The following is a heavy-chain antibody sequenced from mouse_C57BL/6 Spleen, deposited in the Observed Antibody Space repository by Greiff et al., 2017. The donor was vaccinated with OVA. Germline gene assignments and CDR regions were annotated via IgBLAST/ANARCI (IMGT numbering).Heavy chain of an antibody. D-gene: IGHD4-1*01. J-gene: IGHJ4*01. V-gene: IGHV1-54*01. Sequence: QVQLQQSGAELVRPGTSVKVSCKASGYAFTNYLIEWVKQRPGQGLEWIGVINPGSGGTNYNEKFKGKATLTADKSSSTAYMQLSSLTSEDSAVYFCARGMLTGTPMDYWGQGTSVTVSS. CDR1: GYAFTNYL. CDR2: INPGSGGT. CDR3: ARGMLTGTPMDY.